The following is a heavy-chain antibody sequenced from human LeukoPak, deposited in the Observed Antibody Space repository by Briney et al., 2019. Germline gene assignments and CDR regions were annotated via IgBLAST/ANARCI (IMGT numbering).Heavy chain of an antibody. CDR3: GIPAAAHYYYYGMDV. J-gene: IGHJ6*02. D-gene: IGHD2-2*01. V-gene: IGHV1-69*05. CDR2: IIPIFGTA. CDR1: GGTFISYA. Sequence: SVKVSCKASGGTFISYAISWVRQAPGQGLEWMGGIIPIFGTANYAQKFQGRVTITTDESTSTAYMELSSLRSEDTAVYYCGIPAAAHYYYYGMDVWGQGTTVTVSS.